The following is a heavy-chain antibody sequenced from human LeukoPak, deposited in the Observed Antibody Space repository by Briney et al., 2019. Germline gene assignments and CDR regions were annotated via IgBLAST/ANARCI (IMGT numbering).Heavy chain of an antibody. J-gene: IGHJ3*02. CDR2: ISWNSGSI. Sequence: GGSLRLSCAASGFTFDDYAMHWVRQAPGKGLEWVSGISWNSGSIGYADSVKGRFTISRDHAKNSLYLQMNSLRAEDTALYYCATVDAFDIWGQGTMVTVSS. CDR1: GFTFDDYA. CDR3: ATVDAFDI. V-gene: IGHV3-9*01.